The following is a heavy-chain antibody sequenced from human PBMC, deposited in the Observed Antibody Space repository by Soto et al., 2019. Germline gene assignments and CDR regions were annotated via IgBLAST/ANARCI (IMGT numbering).Heavy chain of an antibody. J-gene: IGHJ4*02. CDR2: LMSKTDSGTT. CDR1: GFDFTKAW. Sequence: GGSLRLSCAASGFDFTKAWMSWARQAPGRGLEWVGRLMSKTDSGTTDYAAPVKGRFTISRDDSKNTVYLQMSSLKTEDTAVYYCAAGTGRTDFDYWGQGTLVTVSS. CDR3: AAGTGRTDFDY. D-gene: IGHD2-2*01. V-gene: IGHV3-15*01.